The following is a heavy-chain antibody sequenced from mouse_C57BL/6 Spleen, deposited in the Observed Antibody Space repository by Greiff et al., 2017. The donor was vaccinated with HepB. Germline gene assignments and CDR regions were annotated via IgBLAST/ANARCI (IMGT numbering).Heavy chain of an antibody. V-gene: IGHV5-17*01. CDR1: GFTFSDYG. D-gene: IGHD1-1*01. Sequence: EVKLMESGGGLVKPGGSLKLSCAASGFTFSDYGMHWVRQAPEKGLEWVAYISSGSSTIYYADTVKGRFTISRDNAKNTLILQMTSLRSEDTAMYYCARLYYGSSWYFDVWGTGTTVTVSS. CDR3: ARLYYGSSWYFDV. J-gene: IGHJ1*03. CDR2: ISSGSSTI.